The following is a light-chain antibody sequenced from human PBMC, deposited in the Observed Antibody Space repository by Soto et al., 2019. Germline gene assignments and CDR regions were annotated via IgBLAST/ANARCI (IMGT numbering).Light chain of an antibody. CDR3: SSYTTNSTLVV. CDR2: DVS. J-gene: IGLJ2*01. V-gene: IGLV2-14*01. Sequence: QSARTQPASESGSPGQSITISCTGTSSDVGGYNYVSWYQQHPGKAPKLMIYDVSNRPSGISNRFSGSKSGNTASLTISGLQAEDEAHYYCSSYTTNSTLVVFGGGTKLTFL. CDR1: SSDVGGYNY.